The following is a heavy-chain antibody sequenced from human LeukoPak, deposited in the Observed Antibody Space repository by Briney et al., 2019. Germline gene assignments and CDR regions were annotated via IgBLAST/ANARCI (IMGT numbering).Heavy chain of an antibody. CDR2: ISSSSSTI. Sequence: GGSLRLSCAASGFTFSSYSMNWVRQAPGKGREWVSYISSSSSTIYYADSVKGRFTISRANAKNSLYLQMNSLRAEDTAVYYCARVGDFWSGYYHPLDYWGQGTLVTVSS. V-gene: IGHV3-48*01. D-gene: IGHD3-3*01. CDR1: GFTFSSYS. J-gene: IGHJ4*02. CDR3: ARVGDFWSGYYHPLDY.